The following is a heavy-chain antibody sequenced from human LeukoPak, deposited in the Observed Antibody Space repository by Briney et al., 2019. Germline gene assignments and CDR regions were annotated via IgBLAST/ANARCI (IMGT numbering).Heavy chain of an antibody. CDR2: IYYSGST. D-gene: IGHD3-3*01. J-gene: IGHJ4*02. Sequence: SETLSLTCTVSGGSISSSSYYWGWIRQPPGKGLEWIGSIYYSGSTYYNPSLKSRVTISVDTSKNQFSLKLSSVTAADTAVYYCASYDFWSAYFDYWGQGTLVTVFS. CDR1: GGSISSSSYY. V-gene: IGHV4-39*01. CDR3: ASYDFWSAYFDY.